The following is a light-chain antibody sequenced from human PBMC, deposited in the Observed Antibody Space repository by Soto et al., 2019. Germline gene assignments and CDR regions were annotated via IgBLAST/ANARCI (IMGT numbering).Light chain of an antibody. CDR2: KAS. CDR3: QQYESYSEA. CDR1: QTISSW. J-gene: IGKJ1*01. V-gene: IGKV1-5*03. Sequence: DIQMTQSPSTLYGSVGDRVTITCRASQTISSWLAWYQQKPGKAPKLLIYKASTLKSGVPSRFSGSGSGTEFTLTISSLQPDDFATYYCQQYESYSEAFGQGTKVDIK.